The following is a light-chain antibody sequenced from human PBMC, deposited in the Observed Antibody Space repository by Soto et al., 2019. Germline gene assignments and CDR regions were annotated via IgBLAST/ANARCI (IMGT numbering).Light chain of an antibody. Sequence: IVLTQSPDTLSLSPGARATLSCRASQSVSSSFLAWYQQKPGQAPRLLIYGASNRAAGIPDRFSGSGSGTDFTLTISRLEPEDFAVYYCQQFDTSTRFTFGPGTKVDFK. CDR2: GAS. V-gene: IGKV3-20*01. J-gene: IGKJ3*01. CDR1: QSVSSSF. CDR3: QQFDTSTRFT.